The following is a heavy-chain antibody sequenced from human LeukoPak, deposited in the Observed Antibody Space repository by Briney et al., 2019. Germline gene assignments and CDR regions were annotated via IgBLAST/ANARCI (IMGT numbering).Heavy chain of an antibody. CDR1: GYSISSGYY. J-gene: IGHJ5*02. D-gene: IGHD3-22*01. V-gene: IGHV4-38-2*02. CDR2: IYPTGST. CDR3: ARDLYYYDSSGHSYNWFDP. Sequence: PSETLSLTCTVSGYSISSGYYWGWIRQPPGKGLEWIGNIYPTGSTYYNPSLKSRVTISVDTSKNQFSLKLSSVTAADTAVYYCARDLYYYDSSGHSYNWFDPWGQGTLVTVSS.